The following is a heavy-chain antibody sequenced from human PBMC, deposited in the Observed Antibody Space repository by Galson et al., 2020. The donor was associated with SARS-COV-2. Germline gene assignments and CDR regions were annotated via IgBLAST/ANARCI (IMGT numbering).Heavy chain of an antibody. CDR2: IYYSGST. D-gene: IGHD4-17*01. Sequence: SETLSLTCTVSGGSISNYYWNWIRQPPGKGLEWIGYIYYSGSTNYNPSLTSRVTISVDTSKNQFSLKLSSVTAADTAVYYCARGLRPGDYGDYVVSLWGQGSLVTVSS. J-gene: IGHJ4*02. CDR1: GGSISNYY. V-gene: IGHV4-59*01. CDR3: ARGLRPGDYGDYVVSL.